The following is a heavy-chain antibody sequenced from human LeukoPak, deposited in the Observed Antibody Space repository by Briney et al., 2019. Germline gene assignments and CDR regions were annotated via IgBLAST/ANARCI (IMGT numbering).Heavy chain of an antibody. CDR1: GFTFSSYE. CDR2: ISSSGSTI. Sequence: GGSLRLSCAASGFTFSSYEMNWVRQAPGKGLEWVSYISSSGSTIYYADSVKGRFTISRDNAKNSLYLQMKSLRAEDTAVYYCARDYDSSGHYYISFDYWGQGTLVTVSS. V-gene: IGHV3-48*03. D-gene: IGHD3-22*01. CDR3: ARDYDSSGHYYISFDY. J-gene: IGHJ4*02.